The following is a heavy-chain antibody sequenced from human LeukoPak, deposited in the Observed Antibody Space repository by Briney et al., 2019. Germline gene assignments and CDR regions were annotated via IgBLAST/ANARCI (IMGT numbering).Heavy chain of an antibody. CDR2: ISAYNGNT. CDR1: GYTFISYG. V-gene: IGHV1-18*01. J-gene: IGHJ4*02. D-gene: IGHD3-10*01. Sequence: ASVKVSCKASGYTFISYGISWVRQAPGQGLEWMGWISAYNGNTNYAQKLQGRVTMTTDTSTSTAYMELRSLRSDDTAVYYCARDLFGEFSFDYWGQGTLVTVSS. CDR3: ARDLFGEFSFDY.